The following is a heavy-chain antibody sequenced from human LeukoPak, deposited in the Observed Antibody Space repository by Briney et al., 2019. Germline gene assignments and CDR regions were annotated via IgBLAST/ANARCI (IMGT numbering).Heavy chain of an antibody. CDR1: GFTVNNNY. J-gene: IGHJ4*02. V-gene: IGHV3-53*01. CDR3: ARDGRGDAYG. CDR2: IYSGGNA. D-gene: IGHD5-24*01. Sequence: PGGSLRLSCAASGFTVNNNYMRWVRQPPGRGLEWVSLIYSGGNAYYADSVKGRFTISRDNSKNTLYLQMNNLRAEDTAMYYCARDGRGDAYGWGQGTLVTVSS.